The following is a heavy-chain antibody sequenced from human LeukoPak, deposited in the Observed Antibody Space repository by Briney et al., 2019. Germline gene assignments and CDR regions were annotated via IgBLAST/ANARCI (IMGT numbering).Heavy chain of an antibody. Sequence: GASVKVSCKSSGYTFTDYHIHWVRHAPGQGLEWMGWINPNTGGTNYAQNFQGRVTMTRDTSITTSYMELSSLLSDDTALYYCARGGHGHTQNDYWGQGTLVTVSS. CDR1: GYTFTDYH. CDR3: ARGGHGHTQNDY. D-gene: IGHD5-24*01. CDR2: INPNTGGT. V-gene: IGHV1-2*02. J-gene: IGHJ4*02.